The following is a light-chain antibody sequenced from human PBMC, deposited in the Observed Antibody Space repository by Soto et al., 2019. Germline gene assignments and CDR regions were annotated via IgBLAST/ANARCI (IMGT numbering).Light chain of an antibody. J-gene: IGKJ3*01. CDR1: QSISSW. V-gene: IGKV1-5*01. CDR2: DAS. CDR3: QQYNSYS. Sequence: DIQMTQSPSTLSASVGDRVTITCRASQSISSWLAWYQQKPGKAPKLLIYDASSLESGVPSRFSGSGSGTEFTLTISSRQPDDFATYYCQQYNSYSFGPGT.